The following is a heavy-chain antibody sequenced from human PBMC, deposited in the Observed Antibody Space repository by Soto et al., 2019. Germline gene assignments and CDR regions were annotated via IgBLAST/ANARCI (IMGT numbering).Heavy chain of an antibody. CDR3: ARTSGSYLPYFDY. V-gene: IGHV4-59*08. CDR2: IYYSGST. D-gene: IGHD1-26*01. J-gene: IGHJ4*02. Sequence: PSETPSLTCTVSGGSISSYYWSWIRQPPGKGLEWIGYIYYSGSTNYNPSLKSRVTISVDTSKNQFSLKLSSVTAADTAVYYCARTSGSYLPYFDYWGQGTLVTVSS. CDR1: GGSISSYY.